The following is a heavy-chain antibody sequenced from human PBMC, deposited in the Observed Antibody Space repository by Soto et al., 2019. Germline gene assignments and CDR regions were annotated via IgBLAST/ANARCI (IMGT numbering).Heavy chain of an antibody. V-gene: IGHV4-34*01. CDR1: GGSFSGYY. CDR2: ITHSGST. CDR3: ARGYNYDSSGFTHCYFDY. D-gene: IGHD3-22*01. Sequence: QVQLQQWGAGLLKPSETLSLTCAVYGGSFSGYYWGWIRQPPGKGLEWIGEITHSGSTNYNPSLKSRGTISLDTSKNQFSLKLSSVTAADTAVYYCARGYNYDSSGFTHCYFDYWGQGTLVTVSS. J-gene: IGHJ4*02.